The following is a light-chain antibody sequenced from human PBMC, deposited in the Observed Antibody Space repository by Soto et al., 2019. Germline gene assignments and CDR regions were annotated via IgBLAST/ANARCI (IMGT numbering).Light chain of an antibody. CDR2: DAS. J-gene: IGKJ5*01. CDR1: QSLANSF. V-gene: IGKV3D-20*02. CDR3: QQRSNWPIT. Sequence: EFVLTQSPGTLSLSPGERATLSCRASQSLANSFIAWYQQKPGQAPRLLIYDASNRATGIPARFSGSGSGTEFTLTITSLQPEDFAVYYCQQRSNWPITFGQGTRLEIK.